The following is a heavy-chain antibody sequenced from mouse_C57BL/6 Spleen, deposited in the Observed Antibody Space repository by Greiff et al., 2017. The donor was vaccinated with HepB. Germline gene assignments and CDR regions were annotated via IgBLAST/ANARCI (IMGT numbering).Heavy chain of an antibody. CDR3: ARDLGRFYVDV. D-gene: IGHD3-1*01. Sequence: EVQLVESEGGLVQPGSSMKLSCTASGFTFSDYYMAWVRQVPEKGLEWVANINYDGSSTYYLDSLKSRFIISRDNAKNILYLQMSSLKSEDTATYYCARDLGRFYVDVWGTGTTVTVSS. J-gene: IGHJ1*03. CDR2: INYDGSST. CDR1: GFTFSDYY. V-gene: IGHV5-16*01.